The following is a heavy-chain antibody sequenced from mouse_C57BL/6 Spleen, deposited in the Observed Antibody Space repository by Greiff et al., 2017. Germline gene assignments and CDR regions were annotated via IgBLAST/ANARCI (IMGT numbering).Heavy chain of an antibody. V-gene: IGHV5-17*01. CDR1: GFTFSDYG. Sequence: EVQLVESGGGLVKPGGSLKLSCAASGFTFSDYGMHWVRQAPEKGLEWVAYISSGSSTIYYADTVKGRFTISRDNAKNTLFLQMTSLRSEDTAMYYCASGLRHYYAMDYWGQGTSVTVSS. CDR3: ASGLRHYYAMDY. CDR2: ISSGSSTI. J-gene: IGHJ4*01. D-gene: IGHD2-4*01.